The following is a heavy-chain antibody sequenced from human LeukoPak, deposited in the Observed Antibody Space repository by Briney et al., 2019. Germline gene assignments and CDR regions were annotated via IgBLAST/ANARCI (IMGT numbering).Heavy chain of an antibody. CDR2: IYYSGST. V-gene: IGHV4-30-4*01. CDR3: ARAYGDYANWFDP. Sequence: PSQTLSLTCTVSGGSISSGDYYWSWIPQPPGKGLEWIGYIYYSGSTYYNPSLKSRVTISVDTSNNQFSLKLSSVTAADTAVYYCARAYGDYANWFDPWGQGTLVTVSS. J-gene: IGHJ5*02. D-gene: IGHD4-17*01. CDR1: GGSISSGDYY.